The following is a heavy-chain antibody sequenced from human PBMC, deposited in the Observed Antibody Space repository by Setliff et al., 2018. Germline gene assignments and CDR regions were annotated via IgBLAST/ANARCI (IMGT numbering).Heavy chain of an antibody. CDR1: GFSFSSYS. Sequence: LRLSCAASGFSFSSYSMNWVRQAPGKGLEWLSYISSRDTTIYYADSVKGRFTISRDNAKNSLYLQMNSLRAEDTAVYYCAKVGIFGGGYFDFWGQGTLVTVSS. D-gene: IGHD3-3*01. V-gene: IGHV3-48*01. CDR3: AKVGIFGGGYFDF. CDR2: ISSRDTTI. J-gene: IGHJ4*02.